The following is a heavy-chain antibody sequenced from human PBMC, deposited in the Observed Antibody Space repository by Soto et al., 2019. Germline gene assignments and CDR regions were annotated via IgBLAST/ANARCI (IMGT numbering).Heavy chain of an antibody. CDR1: GFIFSTYS. V-gene: IGHV3-21*01. CDR2: ISSSSSYI. D-gene: IGHD3-16*02. J-gene: IGHJ4*02. CDR3: SRNDEYRGLIDY. Sequence: PGGSLRLSCAASGFIFSTYSMNWVRQAPGKGLEWVSSISSSSSYIYYADSVKGRFTVSRDNSKNTLYLQMNSLRAEDTDVYYCSRNDEYRGLIDYWGQGTLVTVSS.